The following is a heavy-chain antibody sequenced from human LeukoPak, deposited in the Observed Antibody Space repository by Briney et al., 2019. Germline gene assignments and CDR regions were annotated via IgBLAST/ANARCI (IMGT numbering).Heavy chain of an antibody. Sequence: SETLSLTCAVYGASFNDYYWGWIRQPPGKGLKWIGSIYYSGSTYYNPSLKSRVTISVDTSKNQFSLKLSSVTAADTAVYYCVCYYYDSSGFVWGQGTMVTVSS. CDR1: GASFNDYY. CDR3: VCYYYDSSGFV. V-gene: IGHV4-39*01. D-gene: IGHD3-22*01. CDR2: IYYSGST. J-gene: IGHJ3*01.